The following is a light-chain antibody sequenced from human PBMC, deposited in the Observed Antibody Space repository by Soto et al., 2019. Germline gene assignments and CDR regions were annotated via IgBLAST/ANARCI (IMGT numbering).Light chain of an antibody. CDR1: SSDVGGYKY. Sequence: QSALTQPASVSGSPGQSITISCTGTSSDVGGYKYVSWYQQHPGKAPKLIIYEVSNRPSGISNRFSGSNSGNTASLTISGLQAEDEADYHCSSYTRRSASRVFGTGTKLTVL. CDR3: SSYTRRSASRV. CDR2: EVS. J-gene: IGLJ1*01. V-gene: IGLV2-14*01.